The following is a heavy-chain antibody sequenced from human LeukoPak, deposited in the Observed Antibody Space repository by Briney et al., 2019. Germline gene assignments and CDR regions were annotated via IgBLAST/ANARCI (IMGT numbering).Heavy chain of an antibody. CDR2: ISSSSSYI. V-gene: IGHV3-21*04. CDR3: AREGLDNGSSFDY. D-gene: IGHD1-26*01. CDR1: GFTFSSYS. Sequence: GGSLRLSCAASGFTFSSYSMNWVRQAPGKGLEWVSSISSSSSYIYYADSVKGRFTISRDNAKNSLYLQMNSLRAEDTAVYYCAREGLDNGSSFDYWGQGTLVTVSS. J-gene: IGHJ4*02.